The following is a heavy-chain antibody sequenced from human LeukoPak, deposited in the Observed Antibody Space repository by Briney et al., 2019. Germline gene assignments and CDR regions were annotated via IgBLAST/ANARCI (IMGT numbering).Heavy chain of an antibody. CDR1: GGSFSGYY. CDR3: ARGGGYYDFWSGYFNNWFDP. CDR2: INHSGST. D-gene: IGHD3-3*01. V-gene: IGHV4-34*01. Sequence: SETLSLTCAVYGGSFSGYYWSWIRQPPGKGLEWIGEINHSGSTNYNPSLKSRVTISVGTSKNQFSLKLSSVTAADTAVYYCARGGGYYDFWSGYFNNWFDPWGQGTLVTVSS. J-gene: IGHJ5*02.